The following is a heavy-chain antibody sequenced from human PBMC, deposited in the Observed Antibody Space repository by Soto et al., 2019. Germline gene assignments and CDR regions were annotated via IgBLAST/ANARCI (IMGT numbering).Heavy chain of an antibody. D-gene: IGHD6-13*01. V-gene: IGHV1-18*04. CDR1: GYAFTSYG. Sequence: ASVKGTCKASGYAFTSYGISWVRQAPGQGLEWMGWISADNGNTNYAQKVPGRVPMTTDTTTSTAYMELRSLRSDDTAVYYCARDIAATGTRWFDPWGQGTVVTVSS. CDR3: ARDIAATGTRWFDP. J-gene: IGHJ5*02. CDR2: ISADNGNT.